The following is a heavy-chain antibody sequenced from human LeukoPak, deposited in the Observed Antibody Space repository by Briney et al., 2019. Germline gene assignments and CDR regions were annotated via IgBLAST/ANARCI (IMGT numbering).Heavy chain of an antibody. V-gene: IGHV3-11*04. CDR2: ISSSGSAI. J-gene: IGHJ4*02. CDR3: ARGWGSGWNRHFDY. Sequence: GGSLRLSCAASGFTFSDYYMSWIRQAPGKGLEWVSNISSSGSAIYYADSIKGRFTISRDNAKNSLYLQMNSLRAEDTAVYYCARGWGSGWNRHFDYWGQGTLVTVSS. D-gene: IGHD6-25*01. CDR1: GFTFSDYY.